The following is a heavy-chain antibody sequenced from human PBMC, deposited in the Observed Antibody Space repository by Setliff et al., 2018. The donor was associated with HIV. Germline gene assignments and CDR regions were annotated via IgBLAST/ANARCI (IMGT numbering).Heavy chain of an antibody. CDR2: ISYTGST. CDR1: GASISRSTYS. Sequence: PSETLSLTCSVSGASISRSTYSWGWIRQPPGKGLEWIGSISYTGSTDYTPSLKSRVTISVDTSKNQFSLKLNSVTAAETALYYCARHVGVEDTGMDYFDCWGQGTLVTVSS. J-gene: IGHJ4*02. V-gene: IGHV4-39*01. D-gene: IGHD5-18*01. CDR3: ARHVGVEDTGMDYFDC.